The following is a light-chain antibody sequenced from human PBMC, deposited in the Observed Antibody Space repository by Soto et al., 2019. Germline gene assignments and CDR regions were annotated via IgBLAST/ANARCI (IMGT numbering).Light chain of an antibody. CDR1: QSISSY. CDR3: QQSYCTPIT. J-gene: IGKJ3*01. CDR2: AAS. Sequence: DIQMTQSPSSLSASVGDRVTITCRASQSISSYLNWYQQKPGKAPKLLIYAASSLQSGVPSRFSGSGSGTDFTLTISSLQPEDFATYYCQQSYCTPITFGPGTKVDIK. V-gene: IGKV1-39*01.